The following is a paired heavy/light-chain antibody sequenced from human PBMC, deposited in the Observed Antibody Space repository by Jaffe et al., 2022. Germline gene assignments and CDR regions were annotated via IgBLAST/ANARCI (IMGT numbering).Light chain of an antibody. V-gene: IGLV3-25*03. CDR1: ALPKQY. J-gene: IGLJ3*02. CDR2: KDS. CDR3: QSADSSGTHQV. Sequence: SYELTQPPSVSVSPGQTARITCSGDALPKQYAYWYQQKPGQAPVLVIYKDSERPSGIPERFSGSSSGTTVTLTISGVQAEDEADYYCQSADSSGTHQVFGGGTKLTVL.
Heavy chain of an antibody. CDR2: INHSGST. D-gene: IGHD3-3*01. CDR3: AVRITIFGVVINNAFDI. J-gene: IGHJ3*02. CDR1: GGSFSGYY. Sequence: QVQLQQWGAGLLKPSETLSLTCAVYGGSFSGYYWSWIRQPPGKGLEWIGEINHSGSTNYNPSLKSRVTISVDTSKNQFSLKLSSVTAADTAVYYCAVRITIFGVVINNAFDIWGQGTMVTVSS. V-gene: IGHV4-34*01.